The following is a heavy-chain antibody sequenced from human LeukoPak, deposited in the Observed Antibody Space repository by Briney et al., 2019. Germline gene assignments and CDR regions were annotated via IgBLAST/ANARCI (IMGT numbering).Heavy chain of an antibody. CDR2: IYYSGST. CDR3: ARTFYPGHYFDY. J-gene: IGHJ4*02. Sequence: SETLSLTCTVSGGSISSSSYYWGWIRQPPGKGLEWIGSIYYSGSTYYNPSLKSRVTISVDTSKNQFSLKLSSATAADTAVYYCARTFYPGHYFDYWGQGTLVTVSS. D-gene: IGHD2/OR15-2a*01. CDR1: GGSISSSSYY. V-gene: IGHV4-39*07.